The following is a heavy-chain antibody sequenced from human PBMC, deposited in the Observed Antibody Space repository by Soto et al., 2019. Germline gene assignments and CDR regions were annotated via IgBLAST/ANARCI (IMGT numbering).Heavy chain of an antibody. J-gene: IGHJ3*02. CDR2: IWYDGSNK. CDR3: ARDFYYDFWSGYSYAFDI. Sequence: GGSLRLSCAASGFTFSSYGMHWVRQAPGKGLEWVAVIWYDGSNKYYADSVKGRFTISRDNSKNTLYLQMNSLRAEDTAVYYCARDFYYDFWSGYSYAFDIWGQGTMVTVSS. D-gene: IGHD3-3*01. V-gene: IGHV3-33*01. CDR1: GFTFSSYG.